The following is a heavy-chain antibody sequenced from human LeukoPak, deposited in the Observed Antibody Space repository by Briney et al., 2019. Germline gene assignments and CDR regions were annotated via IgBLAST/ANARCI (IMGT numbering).Heavy chain of an antibody. D-gene: IGHD5-12*01. CDR1: GFTFSSYN. Sequence: GGSLRLSCAASGFTFSSYNMNWVRQAPGKGLEWVAVISYDGSNKYYADSVKGRFTISRDNSKNTLYLQMNSLRAEDTAVYYCAREYSGYDGGAFDIWGQGTMVTVSS. CDR2: ISYDGSNK. J-gene: IGHJ3*02. V-gene: IGHV3-30-3*01. CDR3: AREYSGYDGGAFDI.